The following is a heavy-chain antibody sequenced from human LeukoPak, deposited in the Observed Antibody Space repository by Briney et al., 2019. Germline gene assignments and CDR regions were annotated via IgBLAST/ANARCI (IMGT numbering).Heavy chain of an antibody. Sequence: ASVKVSCKASGYTFTSYGISWVRQAPGQGLEWMGWISAYNGNTNYAQKLQGRVTMTTDTSTSTAYMELRSLRSDDTAVYYCARVLPYYCDSSGLDYWGQGTLVTVSS. CDR1: GYTFTSYG. D-gene: IGHD3-22*01. V-gene: IGHV1-18*01. J-gene: IGHJ4*02. CDR3: ARVLPYYCDSSGLDY. CDR2: ISAYNGNT.